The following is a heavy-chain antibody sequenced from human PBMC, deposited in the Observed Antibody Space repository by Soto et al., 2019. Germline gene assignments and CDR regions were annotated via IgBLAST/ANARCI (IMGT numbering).Heavy chain of an antibody. CDR1: GFTFSSYG. Sequence: GGPLRLSCAASGFTFSSYGMHWVRQAPGKGLEWVAVISYDGSNKYYADSVKGRFTISRDNSKNTLYLQMNSLRAEDTAVYYCAKCPQFGYDFWSGYYSYYYYGMDVWGQGTTVTVSS. D-gene: IGHD3-3*01. CDR2: ISYDGSNK. J-gene: IGHJ6*02. CDR3: AKCPQFGYDFWSGYYSYYYYGMDV. V-gene: IGHV3-30*18.